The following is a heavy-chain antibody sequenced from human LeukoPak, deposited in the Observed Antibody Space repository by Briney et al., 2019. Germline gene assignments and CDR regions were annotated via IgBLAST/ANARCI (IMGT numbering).Heavy chain of an antibody. CDR2: IYYSGST. CDR1: GGSISSGDYY. J-gene: IGHJ2*01. Sequence: SETLSLTCTVSGGSISSGDYYWSWIRQPPGKGLDWIGYIYYSGSTYYNPSLKSRVTISVDTSKNQFSLKLSSVTAADTAVYYCARAYYDSSGPWYFDLWGRGTLVTVSS. D-gene: IGHD3-22*01. CDR3: ARAYYDSSGPWYFDL. V-gene: IGHV4-30-4*08.